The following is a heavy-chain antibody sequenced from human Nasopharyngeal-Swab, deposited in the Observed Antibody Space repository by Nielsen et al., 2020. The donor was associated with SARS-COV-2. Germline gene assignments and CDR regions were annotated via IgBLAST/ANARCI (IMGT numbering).Heavy chain of an antibody. CDR2: ISGGGGST. CDR3: AKDSYYYDSSGSIFDY. D-gene: IGHD3-22*01. J-gene: IGHJ4*02. V-gene: IGHV3-23*01. CDR1: GFTFSSYA. Sequence: LSLTCAASGFTFSSYAMSWVRQAPGKGLEWVSAISGGGGSTYYADSVKGRFTISRDNSKNTLYLQMNSLRAEDTAVYYCAKDSYYYDSSGSIFDYWGQGTLVTVSS.